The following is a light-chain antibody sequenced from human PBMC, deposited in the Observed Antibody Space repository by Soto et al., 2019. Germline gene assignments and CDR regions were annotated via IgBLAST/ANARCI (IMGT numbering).Light chain of an antibody. CDR2: EVN. CDR1: SSDVGYYDY. J-gene: IGLJ3*02. V-gene: IGLV2-14*01. CDR3: GSFTTSRIWV. Sequence: QSALTQPPSASGFPGQSVTISCTGTSSDVGYYDYVSWYQQHPGKAPKLVIYEVNSRPSGISNRFSGSKSGNTASLTISGLQVEDEAEYFCGSFTTSRIWVFGGGTKLTVL.